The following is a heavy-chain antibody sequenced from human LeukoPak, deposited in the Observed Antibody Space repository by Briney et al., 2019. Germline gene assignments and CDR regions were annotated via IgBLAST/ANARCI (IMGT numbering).Heavy chain of an antibody. CDR1: GFTFSSYT. D-gene: IGHD7-27*01. V-gene: IGHV3-21*01. Sequence: GGSLRLSCAASGFTFSSYTMNWVRQAPGEGLEWASSLSSSSSYIYYADSVKGRFTISRDNAKNSLYLQMNSLRAEDTAVYYCARDVRTGDFDYWGQGTLVTVSS. CDR2: LSSSSSYI. CDR3: ARDVRTGDFDY. J-gene: IGHJ4*02.